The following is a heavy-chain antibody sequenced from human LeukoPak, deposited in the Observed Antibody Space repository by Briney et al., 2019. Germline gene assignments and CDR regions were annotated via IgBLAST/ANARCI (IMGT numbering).Heavy chain of an antibody. J-gene: IGHJ4*02. Sequence: GKSLRLSCAASGFTFTSSAMHWVRQAPGKGLEWVAVISYDGSNKYYADSVKGRFTISRDDLKNTLYLQMNSLKVDDTAVYYCADQRYGPPGYWGQGTRVTVSS. V-gene: IGHV3-30-3*01. CDR1: GFTFTSSA. D-gene: IGHD2-2*01. CDR3: ADQRYGPPGY. CDR2: ISYDGSNK.